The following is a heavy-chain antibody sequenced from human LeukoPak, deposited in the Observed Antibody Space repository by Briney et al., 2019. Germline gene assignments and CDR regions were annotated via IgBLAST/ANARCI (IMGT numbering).Heavy chain of an antibody. CDR2: IYYSGST. J-gene: IGHJ6*02. V-gene: IGHV4-59*01. D-gene: IGHD6-19*01. CDR1: GGSFSGYH. Sequence: SETLSLTCAVYGGSFSGYHWSWIRQPPGKGLEWIGYIYYSGSTNYNPSLKSRVTISVDTSKNQFTLKLSSVTAADTAVYYCARESSGWFSSYYYGMDVWGQGTTVTVSS. CDR3: ARESSGWFSSYYYGMDV.